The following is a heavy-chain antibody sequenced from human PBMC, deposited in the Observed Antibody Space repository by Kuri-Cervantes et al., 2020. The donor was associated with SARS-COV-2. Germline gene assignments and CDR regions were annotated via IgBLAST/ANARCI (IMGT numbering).Heavy chain of an antibody. V-gene: IGHV1-69*05. CDR3: ARVGIVVVVAAIPDWFDP. J-gene: IGHJ5*02. D-gene: IGHD2-15*01. CDR1: GGIFSSYA. CDR2: IIPIFGTA. Sequence: VKVSCKASGGIFSSYAISWVRQAPGQGLEWMGGIIPIFGTANYAQKFQGRVTITTDESTSTAYMELRSLRSDDTAVYYCARVGIVVVVAAIPDWFDPWGQGTLVTVSS.